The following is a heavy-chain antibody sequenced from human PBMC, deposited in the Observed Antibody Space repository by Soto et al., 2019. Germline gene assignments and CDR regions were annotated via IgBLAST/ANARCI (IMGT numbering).Heavy chain of an antibody. J-gene: IGHJ5*02. CDR2: IYYSGST. CDR1: GGSISSSSYY. V-gene: IGHV4-39*01. D-gene: IGHD3-10*01. Sequence: QLQLQESGPGLVKPSETLSLTCTVSGGSISSSSYYWGWIRQPPGKGLEWIGSIYYSGSTYYNPSLTSRVTISVDTSKNQFSLKLSSVTAADTAVYYCARPLGGSGSSSWFDPWGQGTLVTVSS. CDR3: ARPLGGSGSSSWFDP.